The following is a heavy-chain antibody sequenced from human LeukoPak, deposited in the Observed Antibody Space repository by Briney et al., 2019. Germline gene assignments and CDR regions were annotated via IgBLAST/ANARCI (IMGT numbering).Heavy chain of an antibody. CDR2: FFSSGST. D-gene: IGHD3-3*01. CDR1: GGSFTSFY. V-gene: IGHV4-4*07. CDR3: VRGYSEYWSD. J-gene: IGHJ4*02. Sequence: SETLSLTCTVSGGSFTSFYWSWIRQPAGKGLEWIGRFFSSGSTNYNPSFKSRATISVDKSKNQFSLTLTSVTAADTAVYYCVRGYSEYWSDWGQGSLVTVSS.